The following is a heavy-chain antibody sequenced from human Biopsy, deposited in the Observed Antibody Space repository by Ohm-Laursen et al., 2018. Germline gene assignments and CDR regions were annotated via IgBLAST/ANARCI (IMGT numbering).Heavy chain of an antibody. V-gene: IGHV4-61*01. J-gene: IGHJ4*02. CDR2: IYDRGSTA. CDR1: GDSVSSGSFY. D-gene: IGHD6-19*01. CDR3: ARGMRSSGWPYFDS. Sequence: TLSLTCTVSGDSVSSGSFYWTWIRQPPGQGLEYIGYIYDRGSTANYNPSLESRVTMSVDMPKNQFSLKLSSVTAADTAIYYWARGMRSSGWPYFDSWGQGTLVTVSS.